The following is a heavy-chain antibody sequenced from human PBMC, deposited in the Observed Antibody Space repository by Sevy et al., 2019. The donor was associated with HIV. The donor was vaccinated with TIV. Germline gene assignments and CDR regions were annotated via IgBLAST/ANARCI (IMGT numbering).Heavy chain of an antibody. D-gene: IGHD2-21*01. CDR2: IYSGGNT. V-gene: IGHV3-53*01. CDR3: ASDLGVDYYGMDV. J-gene: IGHJ6*02. Sequence: GGSLRLSCAVSGFIVSSNYMIWVRQAPGKGLEWVSSIYSGGNTYYAVSVKGGFTISRDISKNTLYLQMNSLGSEDTAVYYCASDLGVDYYGMDVWGQGTTVTVSS. CDR1: GFIVSSNY.